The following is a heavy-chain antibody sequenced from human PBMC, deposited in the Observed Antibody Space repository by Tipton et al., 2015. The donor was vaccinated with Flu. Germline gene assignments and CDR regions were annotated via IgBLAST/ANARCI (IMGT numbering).Heavy chain of an antibody. D-gene: IGHD5-18*01. CDR1: GFTFSSYA. J-gene: IGHJ4*02. V-gene: IGHV3-30*04. Sequence: SLRLSCAASGFTFSSYAMHWVRQAPGKGLEWVAVISYDGSNKYYADSVKGRFTISRDNSKNTLYLQMNSLRAEDTAVYYCARGGSWIQLWHRPPGVYWGQGTPVTVSS. CDR3: ARGGSWIQLWHRPPGVY. CDR2: ISYDGSNK.